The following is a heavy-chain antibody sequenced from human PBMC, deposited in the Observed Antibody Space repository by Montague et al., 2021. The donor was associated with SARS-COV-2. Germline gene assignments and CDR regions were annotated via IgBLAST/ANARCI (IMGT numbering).Heavy chain of an antibody. D-gene: IGHD3-10*01. V-gene: IGHV3-66*02. Sequence: SLRLSCAASGFTVSSNYMSWVRQAPGKGLEWVSVIYSGGSTYYADSVKGRFTISRDNSKNTLYLQMNSLRAEDTAVYYCVRDRVFSDYYGSGSYQKNYYGMDVWGQGTTVTVSS. CDR2: IYSGGST. CDR3: VRDRVFSDYYGSGSYQKNYYGMDV. CDR1: GFTVSSNY. J-gene: IGHJ6*02.